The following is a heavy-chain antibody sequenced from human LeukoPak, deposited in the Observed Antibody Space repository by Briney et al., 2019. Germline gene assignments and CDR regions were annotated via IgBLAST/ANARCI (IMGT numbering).Heavy chain of an antibody. D-gene: IGHD3-9*01. CDR2: IYYSGST. Sequence: SPSETLSLTCTVSGGSISSYYWNWIRQPPGKGLEWIGYIYYSGSTNYNPSLKSRVTISVDTSKNQFSLKLSSVTAADTAVYYCARAHYDILTGYFYWYFDLWSRGTLVTVSS. V-gene: IGHV4-59*01. CDR3: ARAHYDILTGYFYWYFDL. CDR1: GGSISSYY. J-gene: IGHJ2*01.